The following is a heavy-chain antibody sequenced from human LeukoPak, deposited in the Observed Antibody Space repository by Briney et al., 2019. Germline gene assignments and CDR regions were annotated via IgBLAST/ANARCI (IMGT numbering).Heavy chain of an antibody. CDR2: IYYSGST. CDR3: ARVKELAAAGVDY. J-gene: IGHJ4*02. V-gene: IGHV4-39*07. Sequence: QSSETLSLTCTVSGGSISSSSYYWGWIRQPPGKGLEWIGSIYYSGSTYYNPSLMSRVTISVDTSKNQFSLKLSSVTAADTAVYYCARVKELAAAGVDYWGQGTLVTVSS. CDR1: GGSISSSSYY. D-gene: IGHD6-13*01.